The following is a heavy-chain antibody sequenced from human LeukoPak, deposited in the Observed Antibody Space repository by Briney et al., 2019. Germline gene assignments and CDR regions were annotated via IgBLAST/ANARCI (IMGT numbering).Heavy chain of an antibody. CDR2: INPNSDGT. J-gene: IGHJ4*02. V-gene: IGHV1-2*02. CDR3: ARGDRVVPAERIDY. Sequence: ASVKVSCKASGYTFTGYYMHWVRQAPGQGLEWMGWINPNSDGTNYAQKFQGRVTMTRDTSISTAYMELSRLRSDDTAVYYCARGDRVVPAERIDYWGQGTLVTVSS. CDR1: GYTFTGYY. D-gene: IGHD2-2*01.